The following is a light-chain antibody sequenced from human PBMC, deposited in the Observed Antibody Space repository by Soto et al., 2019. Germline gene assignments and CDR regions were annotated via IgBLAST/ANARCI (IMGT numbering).Light chain of an antibody. V-gene: IGKV3-20*01. CDR3: QQYGSSLLT. CDR1: QSVSSSY. J-gene: IGKJ4*01. CDR2: GAS. Sequence: EIVLTQSPGTLSLSPGERATLSCRASQSVSSSYLAWYQQKPGQAPRLLIYGASSRATGIPDRFSGSGSGTDFTLTISRLEPEDFAMYYCQQYGSSLLTFGGGTKVGIK.